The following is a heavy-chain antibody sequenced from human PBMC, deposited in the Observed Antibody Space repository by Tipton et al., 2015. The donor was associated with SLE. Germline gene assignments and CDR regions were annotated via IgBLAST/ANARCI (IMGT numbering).Heavy chain of an antibody. Sequence: SGFTFSSYGMHWVRQAPGKGLEWVAFIRYDGSNKYYADSVKGRFTISRDNSKNTLYLQMNSLRAEDTAVYYCAKDGGSGSANDYWGQGTLVTVSS. CDR1: GFTFSSYG. CDR2: IRYDGSNK. D-gene: IGHD3-10*01. V-gene: IGHV3-30*02. J-gene: IGHJ4*02. CDR3: AKDGGSGSANDY.